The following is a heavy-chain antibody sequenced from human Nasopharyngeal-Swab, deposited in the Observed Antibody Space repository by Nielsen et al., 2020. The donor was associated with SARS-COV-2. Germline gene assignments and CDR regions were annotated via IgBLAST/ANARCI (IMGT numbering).Heavy chain of an antibody. CDR1: GFTFSSYS. J-gene: IGHJ5*02. Sequence: GESLKISCAASGFTFSSYSMNWVRQAPGKGLEWVSSISSSSSYIYYADSVKGRLTISRDNAKNSLYLQMNSLRAEDTAVYYCARGASSRMRGFDPWGQGTLVTVSS. D-gene: IGHD6-6*01. V-gene: IGHV3-21*01. CDR3: ARGASSRMRGFDP. CDR2: ISSSSSYI.